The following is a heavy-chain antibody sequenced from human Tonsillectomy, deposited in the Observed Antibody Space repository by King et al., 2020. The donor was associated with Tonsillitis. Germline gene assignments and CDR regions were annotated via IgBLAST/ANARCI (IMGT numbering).Heavy chain of an antibody. Sequence: VQLVESGGGVVQPGRSLRLSCAASGFTFSSYGMHWVRQAPGKGLEWVAVISYDGSNKYYADSVKGRFTISRDNSKNTLYLQMNSLRAEDTAVYYCAKGRDGPFDYWGQGTLVTVSS. J-gene: IGHJ4*02. CDR1: GFTFSSYG. CDR2: ISYDGSNK. CDR3: AKGRDGPFDY. V-gene: IGHV3-30*18.